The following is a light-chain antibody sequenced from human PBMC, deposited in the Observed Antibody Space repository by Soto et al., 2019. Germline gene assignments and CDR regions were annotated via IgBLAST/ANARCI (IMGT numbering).Light chain of an antibody. V-gene: IGKV1-5*01. CDR3: QQYNSYPRT. CDR2: DAS. CDR1: QSISSW. Sequence: DIQITQSPSTLSASVGDRVTITCRASQSISSWLAWYQQKPGKAPKLLIYDASSLQSGVPSRFSGSGSGTEFTLTISSLQPDDFATYYCQQYNSYPRTFGPGTKVDIK. J-gene: IGKJ3*01.